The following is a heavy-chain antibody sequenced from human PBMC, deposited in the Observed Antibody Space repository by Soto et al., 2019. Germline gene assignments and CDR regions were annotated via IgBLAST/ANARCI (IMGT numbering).Heavy chain of an antibody. CDR1: GYTFTSYG. D-gene: IGHD1-1*01. CDR2: ISAHNGNT. CDR3: ARGRYGDY. Sequence: QVHLVQSGAEVKKPGASVKVSCKASGYTFTSYGITWVRQAPGQGLEWMGWISAHNGNTDYAQKHKGRVIVTRDTSTSTAYMELRSLISDDTAVYYCARGRYGDYWGQGDLVTVSS. J-gene: IGHJ4*02. V-gene: IGHV1-18*01.